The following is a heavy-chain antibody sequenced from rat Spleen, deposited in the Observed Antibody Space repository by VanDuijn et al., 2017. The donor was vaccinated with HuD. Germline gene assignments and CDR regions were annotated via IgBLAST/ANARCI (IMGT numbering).Heavy chain of an antibody. J-gene: IGHJ2*01. V-gene: IGHV5-29*01. Sequence: EVHLVESGGGLVQPGRSLKLSCATSGFTFSNYGMVWVRQAPTKWLEWVATISYDGTSTYYRDPVKGRFTISRDNAKSTLYLQTDSLKSEDTATYYCARHRPFYYSGSFDYWGQGVMVTVSS. D-gene: IGHD1-1*01. CDR3: ARHRPFYYSGSFDY. CDR1: GFTFSNYG. CDR2: ISYDGTST.